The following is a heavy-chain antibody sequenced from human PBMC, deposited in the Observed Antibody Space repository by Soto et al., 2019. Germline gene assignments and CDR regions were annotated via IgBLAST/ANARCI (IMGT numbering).Heavy chain of an antibody. J-gene: IGHJ6*03. CDR1: GGSFSGYY. Sequence: LSLTCAVYGGSFSGYYWSWIRQPPGKGLEWIGEINHSGSTNYNPSLKSRVTISVDTSKNQFSLKLSSVTAADTAVYYCGLLWFGELLDYYMDVWGKGTTVTVSS. CDR2: INHSGST. CDR3: GLLWFGELLDYYMDV. D-gene: IGHD3-10*01. V-gene: IGHV4-34*01.